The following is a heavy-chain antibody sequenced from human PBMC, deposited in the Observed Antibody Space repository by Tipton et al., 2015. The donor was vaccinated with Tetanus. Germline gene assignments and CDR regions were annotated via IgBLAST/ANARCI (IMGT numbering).Heavy chain of an antibody. CDR1: GLTFSSYD. J-gene: IGHJ3*02. D-gene: IGHD7-27*01. CDR2: IGTAGDT. CDR3: ARSLGDAFDI. Sequence: SLRLSCAASGLTFSSYDMHWARQATGRGLEWVSAIGTAGDTYYPGSVKGRFTISRENAKNSLYLQMNSLRAGDTAVYYCARSLGDAFDIWGQGTMVTVPS. V-gene: IGHV3-13*01.